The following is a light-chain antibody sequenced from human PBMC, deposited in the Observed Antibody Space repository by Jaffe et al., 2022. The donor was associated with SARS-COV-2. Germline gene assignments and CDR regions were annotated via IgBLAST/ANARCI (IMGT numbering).Light chain of an antibody. Sequence: EVVMTQSPATLSVSPGERATLSCRASQSVSSNLAWYHQKPGQAPRLLIYGASTRATGIPARFSGSGSGTEFTLTISSLQSADFAVYYCQQYNNWPLTFGGGTKVEIK. J-gene: IGKJ4*01. V-gene: IGKV3-15*01. CDR1: QSVSSN. CDR2: GAS. CDR3: QQYNNWPLT.